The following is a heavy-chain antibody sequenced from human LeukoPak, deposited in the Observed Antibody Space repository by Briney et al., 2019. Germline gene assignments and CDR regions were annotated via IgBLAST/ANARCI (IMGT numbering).Heavy chain of an antibody. V-gene: IGHV4-59*08. Sequence: SETLSLTCTVSGDSISSYYWYWFRQPPGKELDWIACIYYSGITHYNPSLKSRVTISVDTSKNQFSLKLSSVTAADTAVYYCARFNCGGDCYLPGYWYFDLWGRGTLVTVSS. CDR2: IYYSGIT. J-gene: IGHJ2*01. D-gene: IGHD2-21*02. CDR3: ARFNCGGDCYLPGYWYFDL. CDR1: GDSISSYY.